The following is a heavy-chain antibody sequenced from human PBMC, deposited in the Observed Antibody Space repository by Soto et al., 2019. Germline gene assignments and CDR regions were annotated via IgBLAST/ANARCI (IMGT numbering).Heavy chain of an antibody. CDR3: AVKEYSYATGDAGWFDP. CDR2: IKPDETEK. D-gene: IGHD3-10*01. CDR1: GFTFSSSW. V-gene: IGHV3-7*05. J-gene: IGHJ5*02. Sequence: EVQLVESGGDLVQPGGSLRLSCAASGFTFSSSWMSWVRQAPGKGLEWVANIKPDETEKYYVDSVKGRFTISRDNAKNTLYRQLNSLGAEDTAVSYCAVKEYSYATGDAGWFDPWGQGTLVTVSS.